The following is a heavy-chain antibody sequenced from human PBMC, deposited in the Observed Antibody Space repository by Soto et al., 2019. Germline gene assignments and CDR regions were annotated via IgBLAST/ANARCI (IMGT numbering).Heavy chain of an antibody. J-gene: IGHJ3*02. Sequence: ELQLVQSGGGLVQPGGSLRLSCAASGFTFSSYWMNWVRQVPGKGLVWVSRISTEGSSTAYGDSVRGRFTISRDNAKNALYMQMQSLSVEKRAVCSCVLLGVIAPLQSVVRAEDGFDMWGQGKMVSVSS. V-gene: IGHV3-74*01. CDR3: VLLGVIAPLQSVVRAEDGFDM. CDR1: GFTFSSYW. D-gene: IGHD2-21*01. CDR2: ISTEGSST.